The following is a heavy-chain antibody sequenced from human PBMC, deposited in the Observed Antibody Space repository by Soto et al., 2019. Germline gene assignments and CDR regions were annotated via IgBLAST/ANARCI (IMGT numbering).Heavy chain of an antibody. CDR1: GGSFSGYY. V-gene: IGHV4-34*01. Sequence: QVQLQQWGAGPLRPLETLSLTCGVSGGSFSGYYWAWIRQSPGKGLEWIGEINDRGSINYNPSLKSRVSISVATSKNHYSLNLRSVTAADTAVYYCARGSHDILTGRPWVWYFDLWGRGTLVTVSS. CDR3: ARGSHDILTGRPWVWYFDL. D-gene: IGHD3-9*01. CDR2: INDRGSI. J-gene: IGHJ2*01.